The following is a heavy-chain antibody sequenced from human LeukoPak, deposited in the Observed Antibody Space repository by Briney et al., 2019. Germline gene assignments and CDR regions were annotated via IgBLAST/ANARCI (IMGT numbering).Heavy chain of an antibody. CDR2: INTNTGNP. Sequence: ASVKVSCKASGYTFTSYDINWVRQAPGQGLEWMGWINTNTGNPTYAQGFAGRFVFSLDTSVSTAYLQISSLKAEDTAVYYCARFGWNYVFDYWGQGTLVTVSS. V-gene: IGHV7-4-1*02. CDR1: GYTFTSYD. CDR3: ARFGWNYVFDY. D-gene: IGHD1-7*01. J-gene: IGHJ4*02.